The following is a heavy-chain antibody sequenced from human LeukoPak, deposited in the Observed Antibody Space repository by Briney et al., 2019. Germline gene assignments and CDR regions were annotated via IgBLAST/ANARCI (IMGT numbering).Heavy chain of an antibody. Sequence: ASVKVSCKASGYTFTGYYMHWVRQASGQGLEWMGRINPNSGGTNYAQKFQGRVTMTRDTSISTAYMELSRLRSDDTAVYYCARVHYDTHDRDGDDYWGQGTLVTVSS. J-gene: IGHJ4*02. CDR1: GYTFTGYY. D-gene: IGHD3-9*01. CDR2: INPNSGGT. CDR3: ARVHYDTHDRDGDDY. V-gene: IGHV1-2*06.